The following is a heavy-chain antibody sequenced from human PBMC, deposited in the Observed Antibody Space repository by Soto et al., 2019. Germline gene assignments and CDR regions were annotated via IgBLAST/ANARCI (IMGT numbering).Heavy chain of an antibody. CDR1: GDTFTTYT. CDR2: IIPNLGIT. D-gene: IGHD1-26*01. CDR3: ARVHRYRGSQAVDS. J-gene: IGHJ4*02. V-gene: IGHV1-69*02. Sequence: QVQLVQSGAELKKPGSSVNISCQASGDTFTTYTVSWVRQAPGQGPEWMGRIIPNLGITNYARKFQGRVALSADKATDTVYMQLSSLEYDDTALYYCARVHRYRGSQAVDSWGQGTLVTVSS.